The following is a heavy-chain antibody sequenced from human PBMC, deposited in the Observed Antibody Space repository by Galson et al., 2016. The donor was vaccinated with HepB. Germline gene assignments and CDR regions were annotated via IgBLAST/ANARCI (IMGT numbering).Heavy chain of an antibody. CDR3: ARSAYQYDSRGYYYGEEWFDP. CDR2: ISSSGTSI. J-gene: IGHJ5*02. Sequence: SLRLSCAASGFTFSTYSMHWVRQPPGKGLEWVSSISSSGTSIYYADSLKGRFTISRDNDKNSLYLKMNSLRTEDTAVYYCARSAYQYDSRGYYYGEEWFDPWGQGTLVTVSS. CDR1: GFTFSTYS. D-gene: IGHD3-22*01. V-gene: IGHV3-21*01.